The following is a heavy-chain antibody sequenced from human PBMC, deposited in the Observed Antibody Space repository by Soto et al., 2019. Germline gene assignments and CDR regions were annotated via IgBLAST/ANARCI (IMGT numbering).Heavy chain of an antibody. CDR3: ARGLGHCSGGSCYADGRERIYFYGMDV. J-gene: IGHJ6*02. CDR2: INPSGGST. CDR1: GYTFTSYY. Sequence: GASVKVSCKASGYTFTSYYMHWVRQAPGQGLEWMGIINPSGGSTSYAQKFQGRVTMTRDTSTSTVYMELSSLRSEDTAVYYCARGLGHCSGGSCYADGRERIYFYGMDVWGQGTTVTVSS. D-gene: IGHD2-15*01. V-gene: IGHV1-46*01.